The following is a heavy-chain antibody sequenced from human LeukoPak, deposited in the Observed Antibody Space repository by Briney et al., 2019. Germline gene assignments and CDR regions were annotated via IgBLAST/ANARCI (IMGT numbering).Heavy chain of an antibody. CDR3: ARGCYSSTRY. CDR2: INPNSGGT. D-gene: IGHD6-13*01. CDR1: GYTFTSYG. Sequence: GASVKVSCKASGYTFTSYGISWVRQAPRQGLEWMGWINPNSGGTNYAQKFQSRVTMTRDTSISTAYMELSRLRSDDTAVYYCARGCYSSTRYWVQGTLVTVSS. V-gene: IGHV1-2*02. J-gene: IGHJ4*02.